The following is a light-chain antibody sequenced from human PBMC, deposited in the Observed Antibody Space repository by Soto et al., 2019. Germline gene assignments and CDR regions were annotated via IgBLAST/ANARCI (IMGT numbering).Light chain of an antibody. CDR3: AAWDDSLNGYV. J-gene: IGLJ1*01. CDR2: SIN. Sequence: QSVLTQPPSASGTPGQRVTISCSGSSSNIGSNTVNWYQQLPGTAPKLLIYSINHRPSGVPDRFSGSKSGTSASLAISGLQSEDEADYYCAAWDDSLNGYVFGIGTKLTVL. CDR1: SSNIGSNT. V-gene: IGLV1-44*01.